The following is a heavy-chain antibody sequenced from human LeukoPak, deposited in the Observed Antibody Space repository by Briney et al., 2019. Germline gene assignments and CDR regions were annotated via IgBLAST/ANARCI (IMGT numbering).Heavy chain of an antibody. Sequence: SETLSLTCTVSGGSISSSSYYWGWIRQPPGKGLEWIGNIYYSGSTYYNPSLKSRVTISLDTPKNQFSLKLSSVTAADTAVYYCARLVVVASANFFDYWGQGTLVIVSS. CDR1: GGSISSSSYY. J-gene: IGHJ4*02. CDR2: IYYSGST. CDR3: ARLVVVASANFFDY. V-gene: IGHV4-39*01. D-gene: IGHD2-15*01.